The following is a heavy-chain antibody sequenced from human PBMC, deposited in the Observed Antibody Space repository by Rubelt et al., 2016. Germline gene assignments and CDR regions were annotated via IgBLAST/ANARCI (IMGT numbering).Heavy chain of an antibody. Sequence: QVQLQESGPGLVKPSETLSLTCTVSGGSISSYYWSWIRQPPGKGLEWIGYIYYSGSTNYNPSLKRRVSRSVDTSKNQFSLKSSSVTAADTAVYYCARDLVGEGNWFDPWGQGTLVTVSS. CDR3: ARDLVGEGNWFDP. CDR2: IYYSGST. J-gene: IGHJ5*02. CDR1: GGSISSYY. V-gene: IGHV4-59*01. D-gene: IGHD2-8*02.